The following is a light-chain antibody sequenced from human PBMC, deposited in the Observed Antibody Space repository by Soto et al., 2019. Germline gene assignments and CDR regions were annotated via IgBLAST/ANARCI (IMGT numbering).Light chain of an antibody. CDR1: QRVRSN. V-gene: IGKV3-15*01. J-gene: IGKJ1*01. Sequence: EIVMTQSPATLSVSPGERATLSCRASQRVRSNFAWYQQKPGQPPRLLIYAASTRATDVPARFSGGGSETEFTLTISSLQSEDFAAYFCQQYNIWPLWTFGQGTKVDIK. CDR2: AAS. CDR3: QQYNIWPLWT.